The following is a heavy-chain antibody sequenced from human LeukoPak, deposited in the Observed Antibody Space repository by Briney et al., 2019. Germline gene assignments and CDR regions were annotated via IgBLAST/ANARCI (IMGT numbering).Heavy chain of an antibody. V-gene: IGHV4-59*11. Sequence: SETLSLTCTVSGGSISSHYWSWIRQPPGKGLEWIGYIYYSGSTNYNPSLKSRVTISVDTSKNQFSLKLSSVTAADTAVYYCAREVPAATHFDYWGQGTLVTVSS. CDR2: IYYSGST. D-gene: IGHD2-2*01. CDR3: AREVPAATHFDY. J-gene: IGHJ4*02. CDR1: GGSISSHY.